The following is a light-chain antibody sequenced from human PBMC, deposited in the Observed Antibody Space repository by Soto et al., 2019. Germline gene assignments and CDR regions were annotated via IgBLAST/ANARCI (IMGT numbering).Light chain of an antibody. CDR2: LEGSGSY. CDR3: ETWDFNPRV. Sequence: QPVLTQSSSASASLGSSVKLTCTLSSGHSSYIIAWHQQQPGKAPRYLMKLEGSGSYNKGSEVPDRFSGSSSGADRYLTISTLQFEDEADYYCETWDFNPRVFGGGTKLTVL. CDR1: SGHSSYI. J-gene: IGLJ3*02. V-gene: IGLV4-60*02.